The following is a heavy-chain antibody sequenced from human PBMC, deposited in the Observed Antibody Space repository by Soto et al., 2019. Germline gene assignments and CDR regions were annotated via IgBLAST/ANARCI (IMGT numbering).Heavy chain of an antibody. CDR1: GGTFSSYA. D-gene: IGHD3-10*01. CDR2: IIPIFGTA. J-gene: IGHJ5*02. V-gene: IGHV1-69*06. Sequence: QVQLVQSGAEVKKPGSSVKVSCKASGGTFSSYAISWVRQAPGQGLEWMGGIIPIFGTANYAQKFQGRVTITADKSTSTAYMELSSLRSEDTAVYYCARVGYYGSGSYDGFDPWGQGTLVTVSS. CDR3: ARVGYYGSGSYDGFDP.